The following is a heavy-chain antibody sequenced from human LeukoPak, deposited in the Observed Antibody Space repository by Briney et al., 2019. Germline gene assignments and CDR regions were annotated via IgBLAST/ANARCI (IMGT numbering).Heavy chain of an antibody. D-gene: IGHD1-26*01. V-gene: IGHV3-11*04. CDR2: ISSSGSTI. J-gene: IGHJ4*02. CDR1: GFTFSDYY. CDR3: ARDRFPSGSYYGTDYFDY. Sequence: GGSLRLSCAASGFTFSDYYMSWIRQAPGKGLEWVSYISSSGSTIYYADSVKGRFTISRDNAKNSLYLQMNSLRAEDTAVYYCARDRFPSGSYYGTDYFDYWGQGTLVTVS.